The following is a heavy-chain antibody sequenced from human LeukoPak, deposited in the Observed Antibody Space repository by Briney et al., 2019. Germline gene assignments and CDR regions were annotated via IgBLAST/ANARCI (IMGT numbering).Heavy chain of an antibody. Sequence: PSETLSLTCTVSGGSISSSRYYWGWIRQSPGKVLEWIGSIYYSGITYNNPSLKSRVTMSVDTSKNQFSLKLSSVTAADTAVYYCTQEPHYYNSSGYHYWGQGTLVTVSS. J-gene: IGHJ4*02. CDR2: IYYSGIT. D-gene: IGHD3-22*01. CDR3: TQEPHYYNSSGYHY. V-gene: IGHV4-39*01. CDR1: GGSISSSRYY.